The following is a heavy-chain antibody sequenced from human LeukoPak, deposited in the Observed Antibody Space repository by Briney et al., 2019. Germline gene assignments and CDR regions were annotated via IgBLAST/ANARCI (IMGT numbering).Heavy chain of an antibody. V-gene: IGHV1-18*01. D-gene: IGHD3-22*01. CDR1: GYTFTSYG. Sequence: ASVKVSCKASGYTFTSYGISWVRQAPGQGLEWMGWISAYNGNTNYAQKLQGRVTMTTDTPTSTAYMELRSLGSDDTAVYYCARGALYYYDSSGGSAFDYWGQGTLVTVSS. J-gene: IGHJ4*02. CDR3: ARGALYYYDSSGGSAFDY. CDR2: ISAYNGNT.